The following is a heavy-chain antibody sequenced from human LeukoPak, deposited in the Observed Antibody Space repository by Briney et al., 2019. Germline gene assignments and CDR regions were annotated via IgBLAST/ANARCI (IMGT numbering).Heavy chain of an antibody. J-gene: IGHJ4*02. Sequence: EGSLRLSCAASGFTFSRYWMSWVRQAPGKGPEWVANIKQDGSEKYYVDSVKGRITISRDNAKNSLYLQMNSLRAEDTAVYYCARVYDSSGWGGYFDYWGQGTLVTVSS. CDR1: GFTFSRYW. CDR3: ARVYDSSGWGGYFDY. D-gene: IGHD3-22*01. CDR2: IKQDGSEK. V-gene: IGHV3-7*01.